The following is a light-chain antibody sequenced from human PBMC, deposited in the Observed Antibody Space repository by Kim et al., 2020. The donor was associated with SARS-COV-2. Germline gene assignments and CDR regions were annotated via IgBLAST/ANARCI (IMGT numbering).Light chain of an antibody. CDR1: QSVSSN. CDR3: QQYNKCPRT. Sequence: EVVMTQSLATLSVSPGERATLACRASQSVSSNLAWYQQKPGQGPRLLIYGTSTRATGIPARVSGSGSGTEFTLIISSLQPEDFAVYYCQQYNKCPRTFGQGTKVDIK. CDR2: GTS. V-gene: IGKV3-15*01. J-gene: IGKJ1*01.